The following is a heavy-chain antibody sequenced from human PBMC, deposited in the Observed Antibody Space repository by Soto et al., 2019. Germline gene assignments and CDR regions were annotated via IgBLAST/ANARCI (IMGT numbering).Heavy chain of an antibody. V-gene: IGHV3-30-3*01. CDR1: GFTFSSYA. D-gene: IGHD3-22*01. J-gene: IGHJ4*02. CDR2: ISYDGSKK. CDR3: ARDSRGYDSSGYGDY. Sequence: QVQLVESGGGVVQPGRSLRLSCAASGFTFSSYAMHWVRQAPGKGLEWVAVISYDGSKKYYADSVKGRFTISRDNSKNPQYLQMNSLRAEDRAVYYCARDSRGYDSSGYGDYWGQGNLVTVSS.